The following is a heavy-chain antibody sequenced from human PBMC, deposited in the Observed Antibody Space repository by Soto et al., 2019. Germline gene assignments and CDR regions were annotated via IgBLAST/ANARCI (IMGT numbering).Heavy chain of an antibody. J-gene: IGHJ6*02. V-gene: IGHV3-30*18. CDR2: ISYDGSNK. Sequence: GGSLRLSCAASGFTFSSYGMHWVRQAPGKGLEWVAVISYDGSNKYYADSVKGRFTISRDNSKNTLYLQMNSLRAEDTAVYYCAKGFLESSYYYYGMDVWGQGTTVTVSS. CDR1: GFTFSSYG. D-gene: IGHD3-3*01. CDR3: AKGFLESSYYYYGMDV.